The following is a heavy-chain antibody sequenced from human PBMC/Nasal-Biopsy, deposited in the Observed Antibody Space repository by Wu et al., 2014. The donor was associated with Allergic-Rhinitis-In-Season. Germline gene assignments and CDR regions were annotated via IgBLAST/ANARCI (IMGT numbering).Heavy chain of an antibody. V-gene: IGHV3-48*03. D-gene: IGHD2-15*01. CDR2: IDGSGSTT. CDR1: GFTFSAYT. Sequence: LRLSCAASGFTFSAYTFNWVRQAPGKGLEWVSYIDGSGSTTYYADSVNGRFTISRDTANNSLFLQMHSLRAEDTALYYCARGFCSGGSCSSLDSWGQGTLVTVSS. J-gene: IGHJ4*02. CDR3: ARGFCSGGSCSSLDS.